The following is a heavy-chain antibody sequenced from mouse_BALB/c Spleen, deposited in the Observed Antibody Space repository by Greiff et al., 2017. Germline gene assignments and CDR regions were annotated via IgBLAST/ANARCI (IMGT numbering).Heavy chain of an antibody. CDR3: ARGAYYGYDRFAY. CDR1: GDSITSGY. V-gene: IGHV3-8*02. D-gene: IGHD2-9*01. Sequence: EVKLQESGPSLVKPSQTLSLTCSVTGDSITSGYWNWIRKFPGNKLEYMGYISYSGSTYYNPSLKSRISITRDTSKNQYYLQLNSVTTEDTATYYCARGAYYGYDRFAYWGQGTLVTVSA. J-gene: IGHJ3*01. CDR2: ISYSGST.